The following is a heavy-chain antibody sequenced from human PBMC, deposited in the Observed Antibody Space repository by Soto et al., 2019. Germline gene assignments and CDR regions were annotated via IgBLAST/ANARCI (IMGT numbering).Heavy chain of an antibody. CDR1: GYTFTGYY. V-gene: IGHV1-2*04. CDR2: INPNSGGT. J-gene: IGHJ6*02. CDR3: ARGYSSSWYEGYYYGMDV. D-gene: IGHD6-13*01. Sequence: QVQLVQSGAEVKKPGASVKVSCKASGYTFTGYYMHWVRQAPGQGLEWMGWINPNSGGTNYAQKFQGWVTMTRDTSISTAYMELSRLRSDDTAVYYCARGYSSSWYEGYYYGMDVWGQGTTVTVSS.